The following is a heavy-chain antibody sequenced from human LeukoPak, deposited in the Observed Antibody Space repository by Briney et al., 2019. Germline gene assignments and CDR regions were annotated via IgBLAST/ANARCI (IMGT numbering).Heavy chain of an antibody. CDR1: GGSISSYY. Sequence: SETLSLTRTVSGGSISSYYWSWIRQPPGKGLEWIGYISHSGSTNYNPSLKSRLSISLDMSMKQFSLNLTSVTVADTAIYYCARLGVRGPFDPWGQGTLVSVAS. V-gene: IGHV4-59*08. J-gene: IGHJ5*02. CDR2: ISHSGST. D-gene: IGHD1-26*01. CDR3: ARLGVRGPFDP.